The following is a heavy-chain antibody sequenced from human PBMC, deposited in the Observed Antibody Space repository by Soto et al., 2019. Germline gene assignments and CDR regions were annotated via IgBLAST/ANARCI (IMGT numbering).Heavy chain of an antibody. V-gene: IGHV4-4*02. CDR3: ARAGDYPLTGAFDI. CDR1: GGSISSNNW. CDR2: IYHSGST. Sequence: KTSETLSLTSAVSGGSISSNNWLSWFRQPPGKGLEWIGEIYHSGSTNYNPSLKSRVTISVDKSKNQFSLRLTSVTAADTAVYYCARAGDYPLTGAFDIWGQGTMVTVSS. D-gene: IGHD4-17*01. J-gene: IGHJ3*02.